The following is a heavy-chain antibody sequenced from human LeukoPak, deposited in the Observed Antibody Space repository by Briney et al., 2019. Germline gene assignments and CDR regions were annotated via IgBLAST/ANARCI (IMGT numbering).Heavy chain of an antibody. CDR2: ISYDGSNK. V-gene: IGHV3-30*03. D-gene: IGHD3-3*01. J-gene: IGHJ4*02. CDR1: RFTFSTYG. CDR3: ARRQDFWSAYYHPDFDC. Sequence: PGGSLRLSCAASRFTFSTYGRDWVRQAPGKGGEGVAVISYDGSNKYYADSVKGRFTISRDNSNNTLYLQMNSLKVEDTALYYCARRQDFWSAYYHPDFDCWGQGALVTVSS.